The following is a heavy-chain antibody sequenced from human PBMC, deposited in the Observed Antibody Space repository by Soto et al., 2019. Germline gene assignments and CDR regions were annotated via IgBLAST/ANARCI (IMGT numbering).Heavy chain of an antibody. CDR2: IYYSGST. V-gene: IGHV4-59*08. D-gene: IGHD6-19*01. J-gene: IGHJ5*02. Sequence: SETLSLTCTVSGGSISSYYWSWIRQPPVKGLEWIGYIYYSGSTNYNPSLKSRVTISVDTSKNQFSLKLSSVTAADTAVYYCARHEGIAVAGNVDWFDPWGQGTLVTVSS. CDR3: ARHEGIAVAGNVDWFDP. CDR1: GGSISSYY.